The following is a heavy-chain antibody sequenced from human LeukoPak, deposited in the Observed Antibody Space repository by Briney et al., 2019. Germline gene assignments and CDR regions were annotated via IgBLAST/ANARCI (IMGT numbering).Heavy chain of an antibody. CDR2: IYTSGST. CDR1: GGSFSGYY. CDR3: AREGLNMVRGVIPKEAWGWFDP. J-gene: IGHJ5*02. Sequence: KPSETLSLTCAIYGGSFSGYYWSWIRQPAGKGLEWIGRIYTSGSTNYNPSLKSRVTVSVDTSKNQFSPKLSSVTAADTAVYYCAREGLNMVRGVIPKEAWGWFDPWGQGTLVTVSS. V-gene: IGHV4-4*07. D-gene: IGHD3-10*01.